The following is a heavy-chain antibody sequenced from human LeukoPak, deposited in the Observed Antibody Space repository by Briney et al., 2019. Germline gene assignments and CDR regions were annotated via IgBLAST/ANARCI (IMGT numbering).Heavy chain of an antibody. CDR2: IRSKAYGGTT. V-gene: IGHV3-49*04. CDR3: TRPRITMIVGDAFDI. CDR1: GFTFSSYS. J-gene: IGHJ3*02. D-gene: IGHD3-22*01. Sequence: PGGSLRLSCAASGFTFSSYSMNWVRQAPGKGLEWVGFIRSKAYGGTTEYAASVKGRFTISREDSKSIAYLQMNSLKTEDTAVYYCTRPRITMIVGDAFDIWGQGTMVTVSS.